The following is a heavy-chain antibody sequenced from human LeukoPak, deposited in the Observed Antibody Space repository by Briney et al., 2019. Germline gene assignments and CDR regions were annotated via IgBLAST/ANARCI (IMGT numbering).Heavy chain of an antibody. CDR2: ISWNSGSI. Sequence: GGSLRLSCAASGFTFYNYAMHWVRQAPGKGLEWVSGISWNSGSIGYADSVKGRFTISRDNAKNSLYLQMNSLRAEDTALYYCAKVHSSGYEYYFDYWGQGTLVTVSS. CDR1: GFTFYNYA. CDR3: AKVHSSGYEYYFDY. J-gene: IGHJ4*02. V-gene: IGHV3-9*01. D-gene: IGHD3-22*01.